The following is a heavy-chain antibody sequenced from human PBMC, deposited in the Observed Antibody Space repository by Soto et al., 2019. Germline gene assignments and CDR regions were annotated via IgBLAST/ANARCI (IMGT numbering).Heavy chain of an antibody. CDR3: ARDVDSYGYGAFDI. J-gene: IGHJ3*02. V-gene: IGHV3-33*01. CDR2: IWYDGSNK. Sequence: QVQLVESGGGVVQPGRSLRLSCAASGFTFSSDGMHWVRQAPGKGLEWVAVIWYDGSNKYYADSVKGRFTISRDNSKNTLYLQMNSLRAEDTAVYYCARDVDSYGYGAFDIWGQGTMVTVSS. CDR1: GFTFSSDG. D-gene: IGHD5-18*01.